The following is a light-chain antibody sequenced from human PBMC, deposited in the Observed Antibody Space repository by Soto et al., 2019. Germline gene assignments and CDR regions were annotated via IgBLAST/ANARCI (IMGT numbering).Light chain of an antibody. Sequence: QSVLTQPPSVSAAPGQRVAISFSGSSSNIGNNYVSWYQHLPGTAPKLLIYDHTKRPSGIPDRFSGSKSGTSATLGITGLQTGDEADYYCGTWDSSLSAVVFGGGTKLTVL. J-gene: IGLJ2*01. V-gene: IGLV1-51*01. CDR3: GTWDSSLSAVV. CDR2: DHT. CDR1: SSNIGNNY.